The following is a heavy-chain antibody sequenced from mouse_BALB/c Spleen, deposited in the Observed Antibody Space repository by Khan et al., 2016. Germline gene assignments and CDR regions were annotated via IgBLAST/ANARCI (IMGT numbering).Heavy chain of an antibody. CDR3: AREGLRRGFAY. CDR2: ISDGGSYT. CDR1: GFTFSDYY. V-gene: IGHV5-4*02. J-gene: IGHJ3*01. D-gene: IGHD2-4*01. Sequence: EVELVESGGGLVKPGGSLKLSCAASGFTFSDYYMYWVRQTPEKRLEWVATISDGGSYTYYPDSVKGRFTISRDNAKNNLYLQMRSLKSEDTAMYYCAREGLRRGFAYWGQGTLVTVSA.